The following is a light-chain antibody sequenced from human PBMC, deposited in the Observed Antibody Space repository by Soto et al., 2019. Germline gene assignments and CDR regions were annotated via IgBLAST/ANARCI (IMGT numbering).Light chain of an antibody. J-gene: IGLJ2*01. Sequence: QSALTQPASVSGSPGQSITISCTGTSSDVGGYNFVSWYQQHPGKAPKLMIFEVNNRPSGVSNRCSGSKSGNTAALTISGLQAEDEADYYCSSWTSSATQVLGGGTKLTVL. V-gene: IGLV2-14*01. CDR1: SSDVGGYNF. CDR3: SSWTSSATQV. CDR2: EVN.